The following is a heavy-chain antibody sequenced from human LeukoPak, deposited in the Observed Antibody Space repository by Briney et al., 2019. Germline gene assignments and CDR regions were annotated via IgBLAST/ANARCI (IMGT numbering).Heavy chain of an antibody. CDR1: GGSISSYY. Sequence: PSETLSLTCTVSGGSISSYYWSWIRQPAGKGLEWIGHIYTSGSTNYNASLKSRVSMSVDTSKNQFSLKLSSVTAADTAVFYCARENSGSYREVDYWGQGTLVTVSS. J-gene: IGHJ4*02. V-gene: IGHV4-4*07. CDR2: IYTSGST. CDR3: ARENSGSYREVDY. D-gene: IGHD1-26*01.